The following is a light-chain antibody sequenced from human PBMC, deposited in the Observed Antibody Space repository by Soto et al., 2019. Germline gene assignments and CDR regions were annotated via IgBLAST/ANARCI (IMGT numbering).Light chain of an antibody. V-gene: IGKV3-20*01. CDR2: GAS. Sequence: EIVLTQSPGTLSLSPGERATLSCRASQSVSSSYSAWYQQRPGQAPRLLIYGASSRATGIPDRFSGSGSGTDFSLTISRLEPEDSAVYYCQQHGSSPPMWTFGQGTKVEIK. CDR1: QSVSSSY. J-gene: IGKJ1*01. CDR3: QQHGSSPPMWT.